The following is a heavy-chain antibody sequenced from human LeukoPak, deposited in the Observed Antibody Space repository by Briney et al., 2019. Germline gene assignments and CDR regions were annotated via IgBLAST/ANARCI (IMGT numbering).Heavy chain of an antibody. CDR2: ISFHGTDT. Sequence: PGTSLRLSCAASGFTFISYAIHWVRQAPGKGLEWVAVISFHGTDTFYADSVKGRFTISRDNSKNTLYLQMNSLRAEDTAVYYCAKVGEGYCSGGSCYYMDVWGKGTTVTVSS. V-gene: IGHV3-30*04. D-gene: IGHD2-15*01. J-gene: IGHJ6*03. CDR1: GFTFISYA. CDR3: AKVGEGYCSGGSCYYMDV.